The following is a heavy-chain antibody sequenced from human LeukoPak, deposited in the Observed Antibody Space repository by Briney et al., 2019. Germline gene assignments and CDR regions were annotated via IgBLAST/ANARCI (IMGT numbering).Heavy chain of an antibody. CDR1: GFTFSSHA. CDR3: AKLESSSGWYGGFDC. Sequence: GGSLRLPCAASGFTFSSHAMNWVRQAPGKGLEWVSAISGSGGSTYYADSVKGRFTISRDNSKNTLYLQMNSLRAEDTAVYYCAKLESSSGWYGGFDCWGQGTLVTVSS. D-gene: IGHD6-19*01. J-gene: IGHJ4*02. V-gene: IGHV3-23*01. CDR2: ISGSGGST.